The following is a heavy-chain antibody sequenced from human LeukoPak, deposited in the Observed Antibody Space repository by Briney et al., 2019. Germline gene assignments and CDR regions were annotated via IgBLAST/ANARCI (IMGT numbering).Heavy chain of an antibody. CDR2: IIPIFGTA. CDR3: ARDHHGTAMVYYNWFDP. CDR1: GGTFSSYA. V-gene: IGHV1-69*05. D-gene: IGHD5-18*01. Sequence: SVKVSCKASGGTFSSYAISWVRQAPGQGLEWMGGIIPIFGTANYAQKFQGRVTITTDESTSTAYMELSSLRSEDTAVYYCARDHHGTAMVYYNWFDPWGQGTLVTVSS. J-gene: IGHJ5*02.